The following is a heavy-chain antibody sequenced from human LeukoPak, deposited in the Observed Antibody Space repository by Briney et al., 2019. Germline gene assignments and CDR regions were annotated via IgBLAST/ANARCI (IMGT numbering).Heavy chain of an antibody. CDR3: ASVLLRRYYFDY. CDR2: IKQDGSEK. V-gene: IGHV3-7*03. Sequence: GGSLRLSCAASGFTFSSHWMSWVRQAPGKGLEWVANIKQDGSEKYYVDSVKGRFTISRDNAKNSLYLQMNSLRAEDTAVYYCASVLLRRYYFDYWGQGTLVTVSS. J-gene: IGHJ4*02. D-gene: IGHD2-15*01. CDR1: GFTFSSHW.